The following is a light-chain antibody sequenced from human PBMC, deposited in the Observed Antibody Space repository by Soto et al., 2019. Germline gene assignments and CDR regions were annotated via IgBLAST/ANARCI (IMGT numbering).Light chain of an antibody. J-gene: IGKJ1*01. Sequence: EIVMTQSPATLSVSPGERATLSCRASQSVSSSLAWYQQKPGQAPRLLIYGASTRATGIPARFSGSGSGTEFTLTISGLQSEDFPVYYCQQSNNWPWTFGQGTKVYIK. CDR3: QQSNNWPWT. CDR1: QSVSSS. CDR2: GAS. V-gene: IGKV3-15*01.